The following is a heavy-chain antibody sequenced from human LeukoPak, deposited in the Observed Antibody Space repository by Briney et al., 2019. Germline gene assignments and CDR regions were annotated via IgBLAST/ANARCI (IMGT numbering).Heavy chain of an antibody. CDR2: INHSGST. J-gene: IGHJ4*02. Sequence: PSETLSLTCAVYGGSFSGYYWSWIRQPPGKGLEWIGEINHSGSTNYNPSLKSRVTISVDTSKNQFSLKLSSVTAADTAVYYCARAVGNAHCSSSRCPTPGHWGQGSLVTVSS. CDR3: ARAVGNAHCSSSRCPTPGH. CDR1: GGSFSGYY. D-gene: IGHD2-2*01. V-gene: IGHV4-34*01.